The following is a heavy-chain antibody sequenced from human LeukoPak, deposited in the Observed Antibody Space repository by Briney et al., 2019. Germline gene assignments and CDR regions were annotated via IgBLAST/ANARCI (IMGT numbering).Heavy chain of an antibody. CDR2: IYYSGST. Sequence: SETLSLTCTVSGGSISSSSYYWGWIRQPPGKGLEWIGSIYYSGSTYYNPSLKSRVTISVDTSKNQFSLKLSSVTAADTAVYYCARQIDDSSGYSHPDAFDICGQGTMVTVSS. CDR3: ARQIDDSSGYSHPDAFDI. D-gene: IGHD3-22*01. V-gene: IGHV4-39*01. J-gene: IGHJ3*02. CDR1: GGSISSSSYY.